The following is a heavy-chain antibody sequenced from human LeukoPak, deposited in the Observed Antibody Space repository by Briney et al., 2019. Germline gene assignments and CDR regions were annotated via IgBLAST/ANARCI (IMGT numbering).Heavy chain of an antibody. Sequence: GGSLRLSCAASEFTFSDYYMSWIRQAPGKGLEWISYISSSGTTIYYADSVKGRFTISRDNAKNSLYLQMNSLRAEDTAVYYCAELGITMIGGVWGKGTTVTISS. CDR2: ISSSGTTI. D-gene: IGHD3-10*02. J-gene: IGHJ6*04. CDR1: EFTFSDYY. V-gene: IGHV3-11*04. CDR3: AELGITMIGGV.